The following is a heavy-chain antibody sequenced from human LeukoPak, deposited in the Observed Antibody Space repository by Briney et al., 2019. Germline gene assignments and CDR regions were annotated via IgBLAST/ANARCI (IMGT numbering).Heavy chain of an antibody. D-gene: IGHD5-18*01. J-gene: IGHJ4*02. CDR3: AAGRPYSFLDY. V-gene: IGHV1-24*01. CDR2: FDVIDGET. Sequence: ASVKVSCTVSGSSLTELSLYWVRQAPGKGLEWMGGFDVIDGETFYAQKFQGRVTMTEDSSADTAYMELRSLTSDDTALYYCAAGRPYSFLDYWGQGTLVTVSS. CDR1: GSSLTELS.